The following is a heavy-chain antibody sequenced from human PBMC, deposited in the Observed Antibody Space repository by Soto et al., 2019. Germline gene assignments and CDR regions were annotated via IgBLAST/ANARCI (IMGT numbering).Heavy chain of an antibody. V-gene: IGHV3-48*03. D-gene: IGHD3-10*01. CDR2: ISSSESTA. CDR3: TRAAWFPYLSFY. Sequence: PGGSLRLSCAASGFTFSRFELHWVRQAPGKGLEWISYISSSESTAYYASSVEGRFTISRDNANNSVYLQMDSLRAEDTALYYCTRAAWFPYLSFYWGQGALVTVSS. J-gene: IGHJ4*02. CDR1: GFTFSRFE.